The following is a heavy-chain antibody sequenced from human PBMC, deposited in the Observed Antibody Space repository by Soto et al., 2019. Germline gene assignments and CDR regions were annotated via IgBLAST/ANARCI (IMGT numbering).Heavy chain of an antibody. Sequence: SETLSLTCIVSGDSVTSGSYYWAWLRQPPGKGLEWIGYISYTGRIKYNPSLQSRVTISVDTSKNDFSLNLSSVTAADTAVYFCAREWGLLPYYVMNVWGHGTAVTVSS. D-gene: IGHD7-27*01. CDR3: AREWGLLPYYVMNV. V-gene: IGHV4-61*03. CDR1: GDSVTSGSYY. CDR2: ISYTGRI. J-gene: IGHJ6*02.